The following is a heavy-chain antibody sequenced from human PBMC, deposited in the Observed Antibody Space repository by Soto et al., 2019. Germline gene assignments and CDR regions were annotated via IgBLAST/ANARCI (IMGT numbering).Heavy chain of an antibody. J-gene: IGHJ6*02. CDR3: ARLRDILTGYGYYYYGMDV. D-gene: IGHD3-9*01. V-gene: IGHV4-39*01. Sequence: SETLSLTCTVSGGSISSSSYYWGWIRQPPGKGLEWIGSIYYSGSTYYNPSLKSRVTISVDTSKNQFSLKLSSVTAVDTAVYYCARLRDILTGYGYYYYGMDVWGQGTTVTV. CDR2: IYYSGST. CDR1: GGSISSSSYY.